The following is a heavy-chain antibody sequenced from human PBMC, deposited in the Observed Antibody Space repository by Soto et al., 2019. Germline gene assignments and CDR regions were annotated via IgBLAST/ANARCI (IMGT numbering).Heavy chain of an antibody. V-gene: IGHV1-69*08. J-gene: IGHJ3*01. Sequence: QVQLVQSGAEVRKPGSSVKVSCKAPGGTFSTYIISWGRQAPGQGLEWMGRMIPIPDITNYAQKFQARVTVTADRSTSTAYMELTSLKSEDTAVYYCARDRITTRGDAFDLWGQGTMVTVSS. CDR1: GGTFSTYI. D-gene: IGHD3-3*01. CDR3: ARDRITTRGDAFDL. CDR2: MIPIPDIT.